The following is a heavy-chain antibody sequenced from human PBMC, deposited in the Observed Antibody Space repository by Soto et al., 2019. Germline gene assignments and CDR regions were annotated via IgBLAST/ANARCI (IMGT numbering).Heavy chain of an antibody. Sequence: ESGGGVVQPGRSLRLSCAASVFTFSSYGMHWVRQAPGKGLEWVAVISYDGSNKYYADSVKGRFTISRDNSKNTLYLQMNSLRAEDTAVYYCAKDQAYDILTGRPYFDYWGQGTLVTVSS. CDR2: ISYDGSNK. CDR3: AKDQAYDILTGRPYFDY. V-gene: IGHV3-30*18. J-gene: IGHJ4*02. CDR1: VFTFSSYG. D-gene: IGHD3-9*01.